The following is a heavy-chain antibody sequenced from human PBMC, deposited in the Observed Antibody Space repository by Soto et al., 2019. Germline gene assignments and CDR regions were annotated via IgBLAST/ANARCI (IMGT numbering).Heavy chain of an antibody. CDR2: INPNSGGT. CDR3: ARALTVTTEPQRDNWFDP. CDR1: GYTFTGYY. J-gene: IGHJ5*02. V-gene: IGHV1-2*04. D-gene: IGHD4-17*01. Sequence: ASVKVSCKASGYTFTGYYMHWVRQAPGQGLEWMGWINPNSGGTNYAQKFQGWVTMTRDTSISTAYMELSRLRSDDTAVYYCARALTVTTEPQRDNWFDPWGQGTLVTVSS.